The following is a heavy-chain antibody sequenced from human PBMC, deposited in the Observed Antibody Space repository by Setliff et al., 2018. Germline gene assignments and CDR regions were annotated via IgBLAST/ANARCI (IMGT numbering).Heavy chain of an antibody. J-gene: IGHJ4*02. V-gene: IGHV4-61*02. CDR2: IYTSGST. CDR1: GGSISSGSYY. D-gene: IGHD4-17*01. CDR3: AREYFYGDYLDY. Sequence: SETLSLTCTVSGGSISSGSYYWSWIRQPAGKGLEWIGRIYTSGSTNYNPSLKGRVTISVDTSKNQFSLNLSSVTAADSAVYYCAREYFYGDYLDYWGQGTLVTVSS.